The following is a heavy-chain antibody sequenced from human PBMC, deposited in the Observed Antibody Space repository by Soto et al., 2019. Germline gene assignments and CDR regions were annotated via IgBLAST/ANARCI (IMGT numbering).Heavy chain of an antibody. V-gene: IGHV3-11*06. J-gene: IGHJ4*02. Sequence: QVQLVESGGGLVKPGGSLRLSCAASGFTFSDYYMSWIRQAPGKGLEWVSYISSSSSYTNYADSVKGRFTISRDNAKNSLYLQMNSLRAEDTAVYYCAREPKRGGARLPDYWGQGTLVTVSS. CDR2: ISSSSSYT. CDR3: AREPKRGGARLPDY. D-gene: IGHD2-15*01. CDR1: GFTFSDYY.